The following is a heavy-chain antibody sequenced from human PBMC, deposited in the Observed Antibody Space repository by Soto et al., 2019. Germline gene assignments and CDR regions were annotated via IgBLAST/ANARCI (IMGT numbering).Heavy chain of an antibody. CDR2: IYSGGST. D-gene: IGHD3-16*01. CDR3: ARVTFQKAFDI. V-gene: IGHV3-53*01. Sequence: GGSLRLSCAASGFTVSSNYMSWVRQAPGKGLEWVSVIYSGGSTYYADSVKGRFTISRDNSKNTLYLQMNSLRAEDTAVYYCARVTFQKAFDISGQGTMGTVSS. CDR1: GFTVSSNY. J-gene: IGHJ3*02.